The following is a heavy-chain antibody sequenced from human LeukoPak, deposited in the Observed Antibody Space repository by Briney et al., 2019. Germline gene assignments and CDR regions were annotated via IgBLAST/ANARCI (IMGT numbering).Heavy chain of an antibody. CDR1: GFTFSNYA. V-gene: IGHV3-23*01. Sequence: GGSLRLSCAASGFTFSNYAMSWVRQAPGKGLEWVSAISGSGGSTYYADSVKGRFTISRDNSKNTLYLQMNSLRAEDTAVYYCAKDPSSTAATALYYYYYGMDVWGQGTTVTVSS. CDR3: AKDPSSTAATALYYYYYGMDV. CDR2: ISGSGGST. J-gene: IGHJ6*02. D-gene: IGHD2-15*01.